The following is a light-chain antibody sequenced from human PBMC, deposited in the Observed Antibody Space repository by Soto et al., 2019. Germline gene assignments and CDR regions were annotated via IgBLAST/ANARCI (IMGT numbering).Light chain of an antibody. CDR3: QQYGSSIFT. CDR2: GAF. J-gene: IGKJ3*01. V-gene: IGKV3-20*01. CDR1: QSVSSSY. Sequence: EIVLTQSPGTLSLSPGERATLSCRARQSVSSSYLAWYQQKPGQAPRLLIYGAFGRSTGIPDRFSGSGSGTDFSLIISRLEPGDCEVYSCQQYGSSIFTFGPATKVDIK.